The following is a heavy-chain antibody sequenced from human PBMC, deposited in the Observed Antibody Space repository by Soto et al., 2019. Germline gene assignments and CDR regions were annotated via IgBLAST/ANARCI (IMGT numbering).Heavy chain of an antibody. CDR3: ARGSFFLDV. J-gene: IGHJ6*01. D-gene: IGHD3-3*02. Sequence: EVQLVESGGGLVQPGGSLRLSCAASGFTFSTDWMHWVRQVPGKGLVWVSRIDSDGSNTNYADSVKGRSTISRDNAKNTLYLQMNSLGAEDTAVYYCARGSFFLDVWGQGTTVTVSS. CDR1: GFTFSTDW. V-gene: IGHV3-74*01. CDR2: IDSDGSNT.